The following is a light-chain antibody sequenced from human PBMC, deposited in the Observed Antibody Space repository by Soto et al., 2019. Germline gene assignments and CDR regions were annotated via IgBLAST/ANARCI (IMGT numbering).Light chain of an antibody. V-gene: IGKV3-15*01. CDR3: QHYNTWPWT. Sequence: EIVLTQSPVTLSLSPGERATLSCRASQSVSILLAWYQQKLGQAPRVLIYGASTRATGIPARFSGSGSETEFILTISSLQSEDSATHYCQHYNTWPWTFGQGTKVDI. CDR1: QSVSIL. CDR2: GAS. J-gene: IGKJ1*01.